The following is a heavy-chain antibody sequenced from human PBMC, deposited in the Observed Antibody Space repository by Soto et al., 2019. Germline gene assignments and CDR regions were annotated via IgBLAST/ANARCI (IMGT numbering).Heavy chain of an antibody. J-gene: IGHJ6*03. V-gene: IGHV1-69*02. CDR1: GGSLSSYP. Sequence: QVQLLQSGSEVKKPGSSVKVSCRASGGSLSSYPVTWVRQAPGQGLEWMGRIIPIVGLTNYAQKFQGRVTITADKSTSTADMELSSLPSADTAAYYCARPTGGHDAGRNYMDVWGKGTTVIVSS. D-gene: IGHD2-8*02. CDR3: ARPTGGHDAGRNYMDV. CDR2: IIPIVGLT.